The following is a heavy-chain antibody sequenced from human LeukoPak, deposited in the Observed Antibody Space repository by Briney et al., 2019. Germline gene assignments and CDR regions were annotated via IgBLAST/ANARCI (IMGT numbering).Heavy chain of an antibody. CDR1: GFTFSNAW. CDR3: ARVAYYDFWSGYYHPEPKNFFFDY. V-gene: IGHV3-15*01. D-gene: IGHD3-3*01. Sequence: GGSLRLSCAASGFTFSNAWMSWVRQAPGKGLEWVGLIKSKSDGGTTDYAAPVKGRFTISRDNAKNSLYLQMNSLRAEDTAVYYCARVAYYDFWSGYYHPEPKNFFFDYWGQGTLVTVSS. CDR2: IKSKSDGGTT. J-gene: IGHJ4*02.